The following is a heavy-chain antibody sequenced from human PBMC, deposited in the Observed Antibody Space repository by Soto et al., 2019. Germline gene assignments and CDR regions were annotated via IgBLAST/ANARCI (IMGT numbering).Heavy chain of an antibody. D-gene: IGHD3-16*02. CDR1: GGTFSSYT. CDR2: IIPILGIA. J-gene: IGHJ4*02. CDR3: ARDGLITFGGVIPKGDY. V-gene: IGHV1-69*08. Sequence: QVQLVQSGAEVKKPGSSVKVSCKASGGTFSSYTISWVRQAPGQGLEWMGRIIPILGIANYAQKFQGRVTITAXXSXSXXYMELSSLGSEHTAVYYCARDGLITFGGVIPKGDYWGQGTLVTVSS.